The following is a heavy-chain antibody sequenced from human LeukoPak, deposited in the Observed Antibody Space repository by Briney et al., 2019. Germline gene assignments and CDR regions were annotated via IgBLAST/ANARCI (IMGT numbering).Heavy chain of an antibody. V-gene: IGHV3-33*01. Sequence: GGSLRLSCAASGFTFSTYGMHWVRQAPGKGLEWVAVIWYDGSNKYYADSVKGRFTISRDNSKNTLYPQMNSLRAEDTAVYYCAAYSSGLDYWGQGTLVTVSS. CDR2: IWYDGSNK. D-gene: IGHD6-19*01. J-gene: IGHJ4*02. CDR3: AAYSSGLDY. CDR1: GFTFSTYG.